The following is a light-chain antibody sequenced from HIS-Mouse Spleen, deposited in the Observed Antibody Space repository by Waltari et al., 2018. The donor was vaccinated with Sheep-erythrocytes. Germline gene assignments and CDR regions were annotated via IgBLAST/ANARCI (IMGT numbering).Light chain of an antibody. CDR1: RLRSYY. Sequence: SSELTQDPAVSVALGQTVRITCQGDRLRSYYVSWYQQKPGQAPVLVIEGKNNRPSGIPDRFSGSSSGNTASLTITGAQAEDEADYYCNSRDSSGNLWVFGGGTKLTVL. J-gene: IGLJ3*02. V-gene: IGLV3-19*01. CDR3: NSRDSSGNLWV. CDR2: GKN.